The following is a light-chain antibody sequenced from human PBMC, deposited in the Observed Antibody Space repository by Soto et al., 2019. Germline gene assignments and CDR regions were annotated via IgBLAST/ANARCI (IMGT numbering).Light chain of an antibody. J-gene: IGKJ1*01. CDR3: QQRSSRT. Sequence: EIVLTQSPATLSLSPGERATLSCRASPSVSSYLAWYPQKPGQAPRLLIYDASNRATGIPARFSGSGSGTDFTLTISSLEPEDFAVYYCQQRSSRTFGQGTKVEIK. V-gene: IGKV3-11*01. CDR2: DAS. CDR1: PSVSSY.